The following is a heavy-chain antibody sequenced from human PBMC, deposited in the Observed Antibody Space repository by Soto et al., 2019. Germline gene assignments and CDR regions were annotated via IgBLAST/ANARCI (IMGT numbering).Heavy chain of an antibody. CDR3: ARDMVRGVIITRTFAY. V-gene: IGHV3-30*03. CDR2: ILYDGSTQ. Sequence: WGSMRLACAASGLTFNSLAMHLFRQSPWKGLEWVAAILYDGSTQYYGDSVKGRFTISRDNAKNSLYLQMNSLRAEDTAVYYCARDMVRGVIITRTFAYWGQGTLVTVSS. D-gene: IGHD3-10*01. J-gene: IGHJ4*02. CDR1: GLTFNSLA.